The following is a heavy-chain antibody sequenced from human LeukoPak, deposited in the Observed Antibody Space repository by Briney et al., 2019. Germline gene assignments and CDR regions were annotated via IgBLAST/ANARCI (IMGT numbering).Heavy chain of an antibody. CDR3: ARSDGYGLVDI. CDR2: IYSSGST. CDR1: GGSMNINNYY. J-gene: IGHJ3*02. Sequence: SETLSLTCTVSGGSMNINNYYWAWIRQPPGKTLEWIGSIYSSGSTYYNSSLQSRVIIIIDTPKNHFSLTLSSVTAADTVVYYCARSDGYGLVDIWGQGTMVTVSS. V-gene: IGHV4-39*07. D-gene: IGHD3-10*01.